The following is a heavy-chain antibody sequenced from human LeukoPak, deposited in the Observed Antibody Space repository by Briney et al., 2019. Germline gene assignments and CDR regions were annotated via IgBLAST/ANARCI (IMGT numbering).Heavy chain of an antibody. V-gene: IGHV3-9*03. D-gene: IGHD4/OR15-4a*01. CDR1: GFIFDNYA. CDR3: AEDIKIREFTTSGAADV. Sequence: PGGSLRLSCAASGFIFDNYAMYWVRQAPGKGLEWVSGINWDSGTIGYADSVKGRFTISRDNAKNSLSLQMNSLRPEDMALYYCAEDIKIREFTTSGAADVWGQGTMVTVSS. CDR2: INWDSGTI. J-gene: IGHJ3*01.